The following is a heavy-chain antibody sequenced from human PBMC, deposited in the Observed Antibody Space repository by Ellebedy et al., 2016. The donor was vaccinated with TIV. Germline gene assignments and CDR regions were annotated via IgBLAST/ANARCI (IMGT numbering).Heavy chain of an antibody. J-gene: IGHJ6*02. CDR3: AKDPKSVGHYYGWDV. Sequence: GESLKISCAASGFIVTSNYMSWVRQAPGKGLEWVSVIYSGGSTHYADSVKGRFTISRDNSKNTLYLQMNSLRGEDTALYYCAKDPKSVGHYYGWDVWGQGTTVTVSS. CDR1: GFIVTSNY. CDR2: IYSGGST. D-gene: IGHD4-23*01. V-gene: IGHV3-66*01.